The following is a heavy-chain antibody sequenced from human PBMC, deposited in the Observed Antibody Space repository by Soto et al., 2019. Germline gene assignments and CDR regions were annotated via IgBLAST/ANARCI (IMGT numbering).Heavy chain of an antibody. CDR3: VRVVIAARWYYYYGMDV. D-gene: IGHD6-6*01. J-gene: IGHJ6*02. CDR2: INHSGST. CDR1: GGSFSGYY. Sequence: PSETLSLTCAVYGGSFSGYYWSWIRQPPGKGLEWIGEINHSGSTNYNPSLKSRVTISVDTSKNQFSLKLSSVTAADTAVYYCVRVVIAARWYYYYGMDVWGQGTTVTVSS. V-gene: IGHV4-34*01.